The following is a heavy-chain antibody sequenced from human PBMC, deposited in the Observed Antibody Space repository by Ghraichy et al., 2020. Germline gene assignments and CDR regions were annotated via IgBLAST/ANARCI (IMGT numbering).Heavy chain of an antibody. D-gene: IGHD6-13*01. V-gene: IGHV4-34*01. J-gene: IGHJ3*02. Sequence: SETLSLTCAVYGGSFSGYYWSWIRQPPGKGLEWIGEINHSGSTNYNPSLKSRVTISVDTSKNQFSLKLSSVTAADTAVYYCARDRERYSSSWYTRGPDAFDIWGQGTMVTVSS. CDR1: GGSFSGYY. CDR3: ARDRERYSSSWYTRGPDAFDI. CDR2: INHSGST.